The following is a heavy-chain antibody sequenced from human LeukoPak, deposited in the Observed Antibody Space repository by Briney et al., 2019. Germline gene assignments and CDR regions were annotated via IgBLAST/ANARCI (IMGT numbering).Heavy chain of an antibody. CDR3: AKGRYSTGRGDFAH. CDR2: NSGSGGST. J-gene: IGHJ4*02. V-gene: IGHV3-23*01. Sequence: GGSLRLSCAASGFTFSNYAMTWFRQAPGKGLEWFSTNSGSGGSTYYADSLKGRFTVSRDISQHTLYLRVNSLRAEDTAVYYCAKGRYSTGRGDFAHWGQGTLVTVSS. D-gene: IGHD6-19*01. CDR1: GFTFSNYA.